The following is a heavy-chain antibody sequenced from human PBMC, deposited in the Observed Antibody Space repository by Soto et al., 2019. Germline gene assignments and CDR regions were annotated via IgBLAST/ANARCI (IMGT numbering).Heavy chain of an antibody. CDR2: ISCSGGST. D-gene: IGHD3-22*01. V-gene: IGHV3-23*01. CDR1: GFTFSSYA. CDR3: AKDQRYDSSGCYDY. J-gene: IGHJ4*02. Sequence: WVSLRLSCAASGFTFSSYAMSWVRQAPGKGLEWGSAISCSGGSTYYTDSVKGRFTISRDKSKNTRYLRMNSLRSEDTAVYYCAKDQRYDSSGCYDYWRQGTLVSVAS.